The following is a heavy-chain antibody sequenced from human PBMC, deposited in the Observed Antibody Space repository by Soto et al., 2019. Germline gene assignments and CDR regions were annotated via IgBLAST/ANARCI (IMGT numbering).Heavy chain of an antibody. D-gene: IGHD3-9*01. CDR1: GFTFSDSA. Sequence: PGGSLRLSCAASGFTFSDSAMNWVRQAPGKGLEWVSGISSGGGSLMSGGAGATYYADSVIGRFSIPRDNSQNTLYLQMNSLRVEDTGVYYCAKDGPHYDLLTGYEAEPWGKGTLVTVSS. V-gene: IGHV3-23*01. CDR3: AKDGPHYDLLTGYEAEP. CDR2: ISSGGGSLMSGGAGAT. J-gene: IGHJ5*02.